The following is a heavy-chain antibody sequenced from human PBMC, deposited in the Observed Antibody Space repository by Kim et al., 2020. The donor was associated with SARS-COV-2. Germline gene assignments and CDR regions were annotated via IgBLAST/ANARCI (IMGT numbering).Heavy chain of an antibody. V-gene: IGHV4-59*13. CDR2: IYYTGST. Sequence: SETLSLTCTVSGGSIRNYYWTWIRQPPGKGLEWIGYIYYTGSTNHNPSLKSRVTISVDTSKNQFSLKLSSVTAADTDVYYCARGTPPHLNAFDVWGQGTMVTVSS. CDR3: ARGTPPHLNAFDV. CDR1: GGSIRNYY. J-gene: IGHJ3*01.